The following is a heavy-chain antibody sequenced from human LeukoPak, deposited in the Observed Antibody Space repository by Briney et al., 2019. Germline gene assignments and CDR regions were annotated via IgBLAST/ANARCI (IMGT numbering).Heavy chain of an antibody. J-gene: IGHJ5*02. D-gene: IGHD3-16*01. Sequence: SETLSLTCTVSGGSLNSDYWSWIRQPPRKGLEWIGYIYHSGGTYYNPSLESRVTVSVDTSKKHFSLKLTSVTAADTAVYYCARVGGFHLQFDPWGQGTLVTVSS. V-gene: IGHV4-59*01. CDR2: IYHSGGT. CDR1: GGSLNSDY. CDR3: ARVGGFHLQFDP.